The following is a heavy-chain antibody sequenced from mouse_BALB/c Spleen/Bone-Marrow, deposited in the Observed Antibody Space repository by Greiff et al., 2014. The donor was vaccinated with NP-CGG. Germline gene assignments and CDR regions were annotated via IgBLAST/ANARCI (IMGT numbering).Heavy chain of an antibody. CDR3: ARGRGWYFDY. CDR2: IYPGDGDT. CDR1: GYAFSNYW. Sequence: QVQLKESGAELGRPGSSVKISCKASGYAFSNYWMNWGKRRPGQGLEWIGQIYPGDGDTNYNGKFKGKATLTADKSSSTAYMQLSSLTSEDSAVYFCARGRGWYFDYWGQGTTLTVSS. D-gene: IGHD2-3*01. V-gene: IGHV1-80*01. J-gene: IGHJ2*01.